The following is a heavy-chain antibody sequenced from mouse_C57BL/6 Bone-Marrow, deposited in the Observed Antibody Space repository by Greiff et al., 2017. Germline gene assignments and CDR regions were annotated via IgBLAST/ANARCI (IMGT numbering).Heavy chain of an antibody. CDR1: GFNIKDYY. V-gene: IGHV14-2*01. J-gene: IGHJ2*01. D-gene: IGHD1-1*01. CDR2: IDPEDGET. Sequence: EVQLQQSGAELVKPGASVKLSCTASGFNIKDYYMPWVKQRTEQGLEWIGRIDPEDGETKYAPKFQGKATITADTSSNTAYLQLSSLTSEDAAVATCALYSSSKGYYFDYWGQGTTLTVSS. CDR3: ALYSSSKGYYFDY.